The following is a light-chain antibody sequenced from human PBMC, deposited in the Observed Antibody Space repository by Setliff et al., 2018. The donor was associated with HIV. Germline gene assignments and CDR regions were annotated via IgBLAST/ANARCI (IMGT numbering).Light chain of an antibody. CDR3: QQYNTYTPLT. CDR2: KAS. V-gene: IGKV1-5*03. CDR1: QSINNW. Sequence: DIQLTQSPSILSASVGDRVTITCRASQSINNWLAWYQQKPGKAPRLLIYKASSLEIGVPSRFSGSGSGTEFTLTVTSLQPDDFATYYCQQYNTYTPLTFGGGTKV. J-gene: IGKJ4*02.